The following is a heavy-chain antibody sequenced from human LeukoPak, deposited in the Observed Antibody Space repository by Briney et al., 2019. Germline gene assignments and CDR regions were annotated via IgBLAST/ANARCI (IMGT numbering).Heavy chain of an antibody. J-gene: IGHJ4*02. V-gene: IGHV1-69*02. CDR2: IIPILGIA. Sequence: ASVKVSCKASGGTFTSYTISWVRQAPGQGLEWMGRIIPILGIANYAQKFQGRVTITADKSTSTAYMELSSLRSEDTAVYYCARAGTAMVTPIDYWGQGTLVTVSS. CDR1: GGTFTSYT. D-gene: IGHD5-18*01. CDR3: ARAGTAMVTPIDY.